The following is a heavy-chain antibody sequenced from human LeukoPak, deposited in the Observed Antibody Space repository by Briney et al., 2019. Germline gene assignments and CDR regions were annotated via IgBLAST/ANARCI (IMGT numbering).Heavy chain of an antibody. J-gene: IGHJ6*02. CDR3: AKRVQHYYGMDV. V-gene: IGHV3-23*01. D-gene: IGHD4/OR15-4a*01. Sequence: GSSLRLSCEASGFTFSSFAMGWVRQAPGKGLEWVSTIRNSGDTTYYADSVKGRFTISRDNSKNTLYLQMNSLRAEDTAVYYCAKRVQHYYGMDVWGQGTTVTVSS. CDR1: GFTFSSFA. CDR2: IRNSGDTT.